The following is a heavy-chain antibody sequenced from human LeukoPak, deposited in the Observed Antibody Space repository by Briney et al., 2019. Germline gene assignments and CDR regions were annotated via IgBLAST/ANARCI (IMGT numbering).Heavy chain of an antibody. D-gene: IGHD4-17*01. V-gene: IGHV4-34*01. CDR2: INHSGST. CDR3: AREKSTVTTDFDS. CDR1: GGSFSGHY. J-gene: IGHJ4*02. Sequence: SETLSLTCGVYGGSFSGHYWSWIRQPPGKGLEWIGEINHSGSTNYNPSLKSRVTISLDTTKNQFSLKLSSVTAADTALYYCAREKSTVTTDFDSWGQGTLVTVPS.